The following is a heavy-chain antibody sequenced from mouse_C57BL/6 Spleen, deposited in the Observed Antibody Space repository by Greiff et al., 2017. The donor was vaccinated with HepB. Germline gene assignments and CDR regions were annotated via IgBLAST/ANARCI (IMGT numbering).Heavy chain of an antibody. Sequence: EVMLVESGGGLVKPGGSLKLSCAASGFTFSDYGMHWVRQAPEKGLEWVAYISSGSSTIYYADTVKGRFTISRDNAKNTLFLQMTSLRSEDTAMYYCARYYYGSSDWYFDVWGTRTTVTVSS. D-gene: IGHD1-1*01. CDR2: ISSGSSTI. V-gene: IGHV5-17*01. CDR3: ARYYYGSSDWYFDV. J-gene: IGHJ1*03. CDR1: GFTFSDYG.